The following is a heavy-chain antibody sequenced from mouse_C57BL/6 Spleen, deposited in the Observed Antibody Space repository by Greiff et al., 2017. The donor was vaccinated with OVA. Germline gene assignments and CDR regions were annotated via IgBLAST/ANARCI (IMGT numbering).Heavy chain of an antibody. Sequence: VQLKESGGGLVKPGGSLKLSCAASGFTFSSYAMSWVRQTPEKRLEWVATISDGGSYTYYPDNVKGRFTISRDNAKNNLYLQMSHLKSEDTAMYYCARDGEGDGYYPFAYWGQGTLVTVSA. J-gene: IGHJ3*01. CDR2: ISDGGSYT. CDR3: ARDGEGDGYYPFAY. CDR1: GFTFSSYA. V-gene: IGHV5-4*01. D-gene: IGHD2-3*01.